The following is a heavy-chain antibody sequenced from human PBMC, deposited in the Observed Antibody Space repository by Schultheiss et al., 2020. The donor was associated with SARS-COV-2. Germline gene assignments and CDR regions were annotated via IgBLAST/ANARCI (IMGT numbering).Heavy chain of an antibody. Sequence: GGSLRLSCAASGFTFSSYEMNWVRQAPGKGLEWVSSISSSGSTIYYADSVKGRFTISRDNAKNSLYLQMNSLRAEDTAVYYCARERGHTAMVKSATWFDPWGQGTLVTVSS. CDR2: ISSSGSTI. D-gene: IGHD5-18*01. CDR1: GFTFSSYE. J-gene: IGHJ5*02. CDR3: ARERGHTAMVKSATWFDP. V-gene: IGHV3-48*03.